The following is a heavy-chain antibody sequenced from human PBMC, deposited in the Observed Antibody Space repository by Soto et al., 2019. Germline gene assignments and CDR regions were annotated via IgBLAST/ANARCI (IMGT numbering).Heavy chain of an antibody. CDR2: ISHSGST. J-gene: IGHJ5*02. V-gene: IGHV4-4*02. CDR1: GGSITSDYW. CDR3: AIASITILTSRGFDP. Sequence: PSETLSLTCAVSGGSITSDYWWNWVRQPPGKGLEWIGEISHSGSTNYNPSLKSRVTISVDKSKNKFSLKLRSVTAADTAVYYCAIASITILTSRGFDPWGQGTLVPVSS. D-gene: IGHD3-3*01.